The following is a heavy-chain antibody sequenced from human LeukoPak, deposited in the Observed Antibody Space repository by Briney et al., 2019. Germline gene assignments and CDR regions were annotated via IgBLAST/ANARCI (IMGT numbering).Heavy chain of an antibody. CDR3: ARETPEGPYNWFDP. J-gene: IGHJ5*02. V-gene: IGHV3-21*01. CDR2: ISSGSSYI. Sequence: GGSLRLSCAASGFTFNTYNMNWVRQAPGKGLEWISAISSGSSYIYYANSVKGRFTVSRDNAMNSLFLQMNSLTAEDTAVYYCARETPEGPYNWFDPWGQGTLVTVSP. CDR1: GFTFNTYN.